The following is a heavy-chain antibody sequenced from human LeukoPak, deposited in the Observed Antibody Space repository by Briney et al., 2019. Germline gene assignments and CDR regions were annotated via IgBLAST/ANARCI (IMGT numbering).Heavy chain of an antibody. Sequence: GSPRLSCSASGFTFSNFAMSSVRQAPGKGLEWVSGISGSGIRTFSADSVKGRFTISRDNSKNTLYLQILSLRAEDTAVYYCAKSVDFTGYSSWDYWGRGTLVTVSS. J-gene: IGHJ4*02. V-gene: IGHV3-23*01. CDR3: AKSVDFTGYSSWDY. CDR2: ISGSGIRT. CDR1: GFTFSNFA. D-gene: IGHD3-9*01.